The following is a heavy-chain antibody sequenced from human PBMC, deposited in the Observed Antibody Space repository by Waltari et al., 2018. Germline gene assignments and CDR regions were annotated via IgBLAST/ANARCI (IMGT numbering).Heavy chain of an antibody. CDR1: GFTFSDHY. CDR2: TRNKANSYTT. V-gene: IGHV3-72*01. D-gene: IGHD3-10*01. CDR3: ARGGSGSYLFDY. Sequence: EVQLVESGGGLVQPGGSLRLSCAASGFTFSDHYMDWVRQAPGKGLEWVGRTRNKANSYTTEYAASVKGRFTISRDDSKNSLYLQMNSLKTEDTAVYYCARGGSGSYLFDYWGQGTLVTVSS. J-gene: IGHJ4*02.